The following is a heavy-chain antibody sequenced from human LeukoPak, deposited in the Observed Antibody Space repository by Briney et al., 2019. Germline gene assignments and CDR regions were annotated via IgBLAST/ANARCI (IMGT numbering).Heavy chain of an antibody. V-gene: IGHV4-38-2*02. CDR1: GYSISSGYY. D-gene: IGHD1-26*01. CDR2: IYYSGST. J-gene: IGHJ5*02. Sequence: SETLSLTCTVSGYSISSGYYWGWIRQPPGKGLEWIGSIYYSGSTYYNPSLKSRVTISVDTSKNQFSLKLSSVTAADTAVYYCARGQGGRPGWFDPWGQGTLVTVSS. CDR3: ARGQGGRPGWFDP.